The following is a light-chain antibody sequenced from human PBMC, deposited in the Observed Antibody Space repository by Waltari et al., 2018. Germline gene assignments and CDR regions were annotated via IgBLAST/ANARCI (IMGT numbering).Light chain of an antibody. CDR3: LLSYSDGWV. Sequence: QAVVTQEPSLTVSPGGTVTLTCGSSTGDVTSGHYPYGLQQKPGQAPRTLIYDTSNKHSWPPARFSGSLLGGKAALTLSGAQPEDEAEYHCLLSYSDGWVFGGGTKLTVL. CDR1: TGDVTSGHY. J-gene: IGLJ3*02. CDR2: DTS. V-gene: IGLV7-46*01.